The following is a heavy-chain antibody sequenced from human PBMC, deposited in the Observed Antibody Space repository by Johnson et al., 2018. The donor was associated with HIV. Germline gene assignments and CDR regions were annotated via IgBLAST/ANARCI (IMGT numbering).Heavy chain of an antibody. CDR3: AKDIASGYTNGGTLDI. V-gene: IGHV3-53*01. CDR2: IYSGGRT. CDR1: GFTVSSNY. J-gene: IGHJ3*02. D-gene: IGHD6-19*01. Sequence: VQLVESGGGLIQPGGSLRLSCAASGFTVSSNYMSWVRQAPGTGLEWVSVIYSGGRTYYADSVKGRFPISRDNSKNSLYLQMNSLRTEETGLYDCAKDIASGYTNGGTLDIWGQGTMVTVSS.